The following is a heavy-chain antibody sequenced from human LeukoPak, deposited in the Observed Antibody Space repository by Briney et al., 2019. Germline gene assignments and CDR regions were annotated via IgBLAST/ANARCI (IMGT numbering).Heavy chain of an antibody. D-gene: IGHD4/OR15-4a*01. V-gene: IGHV3-21*01. CDR3: AREGVGAAFDY. Sequence: GSLRLSCAASGFKFSSYSMNWVRQAPGKGLEWVSSISSSSYIYYADSVKGRFTISRDNAKNSLYLQMNSLRAEDTAVYYCAREGVGAAFDYWGQGTLVTVSS. CDR1: GFKFSSYS. CDR2: ISSSSYI. J-gene: IGHJ4*02.